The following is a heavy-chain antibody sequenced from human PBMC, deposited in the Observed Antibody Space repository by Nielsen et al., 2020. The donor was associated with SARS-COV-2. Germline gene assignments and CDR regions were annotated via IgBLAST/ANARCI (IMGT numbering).Heavy chain of an antibody. CDR3: ARLYCSSDTCYSLFDYMDD. CDR1: GGSISNNY. D-gene: IGHD2-2*01. Sequence: GSLRLFCTVSGGSISNNYWSWVRKPPGKGLEWIGYILNSGSTSYNPAFKSRVTISVDTSKKQFSLRLKSVTAADTAVYYCARLYCSSDTCYSLFDYMDDWGRGTTVTVSS. J-gene: IGHJ6*03. V-gene: IGHV4-59*08. CDR2: ILNSGST.